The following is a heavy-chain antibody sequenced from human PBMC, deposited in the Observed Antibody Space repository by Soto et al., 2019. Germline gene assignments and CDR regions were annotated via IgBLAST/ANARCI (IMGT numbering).Heavy chain of an antibody. D-gene: IGHD2-2*01. Sequence: QVQLQESAPGLVKPSETLSLTCTVSGGSISSYYWSWIRQPPGKGPEWIGYIYYSGSTNYNPSLKSRVTISVDTSKSQFSLKLSSVTAADTAVYYCARARTYCSSGSCYESFDYWGQGTLVIVSS. CDR1: GGSISSYY. CDR3: ARARTYCSSGSCYESFDY. CDR2: IYYSGST. V-gene: IGHV4-59*01. J-gene: IGHJ4*02.